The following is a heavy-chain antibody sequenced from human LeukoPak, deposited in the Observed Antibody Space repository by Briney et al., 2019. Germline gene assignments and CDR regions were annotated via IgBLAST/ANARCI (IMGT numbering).Heavy chain of an antibody. CDR3: ARGAFVVVTAIDY. CDR2: INPNRGGT. Sequence: ASVKVSCKASGYTFTGYYMHWVRQAPGQGLEWMGWINPNRGGTNYAQKFQGRVTMTRDTSISTAYMELSRLRSDDTAVYYCARGAFVVVTAIDYWGQGTLVTVSS. D-gene: IGHD2-21*02. V-gene: IGHV1-2*02. CDR1: GYTFTGYY. J-gene: IGHJ4*02.